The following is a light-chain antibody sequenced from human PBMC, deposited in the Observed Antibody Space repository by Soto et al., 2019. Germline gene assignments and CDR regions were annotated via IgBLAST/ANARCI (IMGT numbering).Light chain of an antibody. CDR1: QSVGSS. Sequence: EIVLTQSPATLSLSPGERATLSCRASQSVGSSLAWYQQKPGQAPRLLIYDASIRATGIPARFSGSWSGTDFTLTINGLEPEDSAVYYCQQRGNWPPTWTFGQGTKVDIK. V-gene: IGKV3-11*01. CDR2: DAS. J-gene: IGKJ1*01. CDR3: QQRGNWPPTWT.